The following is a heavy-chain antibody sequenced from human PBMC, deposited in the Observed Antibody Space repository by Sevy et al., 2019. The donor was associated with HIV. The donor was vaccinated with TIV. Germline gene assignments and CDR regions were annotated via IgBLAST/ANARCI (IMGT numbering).Heavy chain of an antibody. V-gene: IGHV3-7*01. Sequence: GGSLKLSCAASGFTFSANWMNWVRQAPGKGLEWVANIKADGSDKHYVDSVEGRFTISRDNAKNLLFLQMNSLIVEDTAVYYCAHETFGRFESWGQGTLVTVSS. CDR3: AHETFGRFES. CDR1: GFTFSANW. CDR2: IKADGSDK. D-gene: IGHD3-16*01. J-gene: IGHJ4*02.